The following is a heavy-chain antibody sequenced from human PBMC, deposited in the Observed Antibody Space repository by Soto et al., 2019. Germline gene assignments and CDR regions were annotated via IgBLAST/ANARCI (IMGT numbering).Heavy chain of an antibody. V-gene: IGHV1-18*04. J-gene: IGHJ4*02. D-gene: IGHD6-19*01. CDR3: ARDSRRMTSGWYSSPYYFDY. CDR2: ISAYNGNT. Sequence: QVQLVQSGAEVKKPGASVKVSCKASGYTFTSYGISWVRQAPGQGLEWMGWISAYNGNTNYAQKLQGRVTMTTDTSTSTAYMELRSLRSDDTAVYYCARDSRRMTSGWYSSPYYFDYWGQGTLVTVSS. CDR1: GYTFTSYG.